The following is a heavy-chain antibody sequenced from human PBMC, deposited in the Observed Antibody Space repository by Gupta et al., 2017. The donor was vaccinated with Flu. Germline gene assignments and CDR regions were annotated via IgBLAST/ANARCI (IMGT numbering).Heavy chain of an antibody. V-gene: IGHV3-11*01. CDR2: ISSSGSTI. CDR1: GFTFSDYY. CDR3: ARDRDSSGWSWSYFFDP. D-gene: IGHD6-19*01. J-gene: IGHJ5*02. Sequence: QVQLVESGGGLVQPGGSLRLSCAASGFTFSDYYMSWIRQAPGKGLEWISYISSSGSTIYYADSVKGRFTISRDNAKNSLYLHMNSLRGEDTAVYYCARDRDSSGWSWSYFFDPWGQGTLVTVSS.